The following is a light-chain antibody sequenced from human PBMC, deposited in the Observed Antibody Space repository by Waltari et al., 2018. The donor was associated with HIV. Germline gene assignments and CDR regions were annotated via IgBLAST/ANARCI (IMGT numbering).Light chain of an antibody. CDR3: QAWGRSTSGV. J-gene: IGLJ3*02. CDR2: QDN. V-gene: IGLV3-1*01. Sequence: SYEVTQPPSVAVSPGQTASITCSGYELGDKYTCWYQQKPGQSPLLVIYQDNKRPSGSPERFSGASSGHTATLTISGTLPLDEADYYCQAWGRSTSGVFGRGTKLTVL. CDR1: ELGDKY.